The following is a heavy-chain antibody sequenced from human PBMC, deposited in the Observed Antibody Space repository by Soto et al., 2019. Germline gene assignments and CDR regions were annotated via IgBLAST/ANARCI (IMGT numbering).Heavy chain of an antibody. J-gene: IGHJ4*01. D-gene: IGHD3-22*01. CDR2: LSYDGSKK. CDR3: AKDRIYYYDSSELDX. V-gene: IGHV3-30*18. CDR1: GFTFSSYG. Sequence: QVQLVESGGGAVQPGRSLRLSCAASGFTFSSYGMYWVRQAPGKGLEWVAVLSYDGSKKYYADSVKGRFAISRDNSKNTLYLQMYSLRAEDTAVYYCAKDRIYYYDSSELDXWGXXXXVTVSS.